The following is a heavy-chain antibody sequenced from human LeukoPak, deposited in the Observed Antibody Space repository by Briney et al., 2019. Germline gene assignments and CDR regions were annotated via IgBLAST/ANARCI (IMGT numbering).Heavy chain of an antibody. Sequence: GGSLRLSCAASGFTFDDYAMHWVRQAPGKGLEWVSLISGDGGSTYYADSVKGRFTISRDNSKNSLYLQMNSLRTEDTALYYCAKDMSKMAYDILTGYSNDAFDIWGQGTMVTVSS. CDR2: ISGDGGST. D-gene: IGHD3-9*01. CDR1: GFTFDDYA. J-gene: IGHJ3*02. V-gene: IGHV3-43*02. CDR3: AKDMSKMAYDILTGYSNDAFDI.